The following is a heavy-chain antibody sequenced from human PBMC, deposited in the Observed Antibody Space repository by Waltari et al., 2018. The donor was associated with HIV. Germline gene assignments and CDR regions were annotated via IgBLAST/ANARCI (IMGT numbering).Heavy chain of an antibody. J-gene: IGHJ4*02. CDR2: ITGGSSYL. CDR3: VRDRTSVTTGDFDS. CDR1: GFNFNLFT. Sequence: EVRLVESGGGLVKPGGSLTLSCTASGFNFNLFTMTWVRLAPSKGLEWVSSITGGSSYLYYSDAVKGRFTVSRDNAKNSLFLQLKALTAEDTALYFCVRDRTSVTTGDFDSWGQGVPVTVSS. V-gene: IGHV3-21*02. D-gene: IGHD1-1*01.